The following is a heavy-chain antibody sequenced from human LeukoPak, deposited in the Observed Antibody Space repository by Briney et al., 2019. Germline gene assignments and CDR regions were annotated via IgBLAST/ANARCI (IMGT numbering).Heavy chain of an antibody. D-gene: IGHD3-3*01. V-gene: IGHV3-48*01. J-gene: IGHJ4*02. CDR1: KFTFSTYS. Sequence: GGSLRLSCVASKFTFSTYSMNWVRQAPGKGLEWVSYISDSSVTIYYADSVKGRFTISRDNAKNSLYLQMNSLRAEDTAVYYCASQYYDIWSGQVSQFDYWGQGILVTVSS. CDR3: ASQYYDIWSGQVSQFDY. CDR2: ISDSSVTI.